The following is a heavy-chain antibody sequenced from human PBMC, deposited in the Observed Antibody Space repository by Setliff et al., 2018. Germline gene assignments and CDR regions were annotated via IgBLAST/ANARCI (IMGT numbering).Heavy chain of an antibody. Sequence: SETLSLTCTVSGGSISSRSYYWAWIRQPPGKGLECIGSFSESGSTYYSPSLKSRVTISRDNAKNSLYLQMNSLRAEDTAVYYCARDGGEYWGQGTLVTVSS. CDR1: GGSISSRSYY. V-gene: IGHV4-39*02. D-gene: IGHD3-16*01. J-gene: IGHJ4*02. CDR3: ARDGGEY. CDR2: FSESGST.